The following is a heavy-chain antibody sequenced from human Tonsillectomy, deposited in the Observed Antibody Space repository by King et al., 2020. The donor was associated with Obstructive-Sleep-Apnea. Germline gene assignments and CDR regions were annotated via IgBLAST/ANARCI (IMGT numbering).Heavy chain of an antibody. V-gene: IGHV3-74*03. CDR2: INSDGNST. Sequence: VQLVESGGGSVQPGGSLRLSCAASGFTFSAYWMHWVRQAPGKGLVWVSRINSDGNSTTYADSVKGRFTISRDNAKNTLYLQMNSLRTEDTAVYYCTQSFNCDSWGQGTLVTVPS. CDR1: GFTFSAYW. J-gene: IGHJ4*02. CDR3: TQSFNCDS.